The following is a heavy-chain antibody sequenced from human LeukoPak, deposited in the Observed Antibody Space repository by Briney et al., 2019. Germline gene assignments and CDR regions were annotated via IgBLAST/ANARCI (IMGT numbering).Heavy chain of an antibody. V-gene: IGHV3-23*01. Sequence: GGSLRLSCAASGFTFSSYGMSWVRQAPGKGLEWVSAISGSGGNTYYADSVKGRFTISRDNSNNTLYLQMNSLRAEDTAVYYCAKDVYSSSSGNDAFDIWGQGTMVTVSS. CDR1: GFTFSSYG. D-gene: IGHD6-13*01. CDR3: AKDVYSSSSGNDAFDI. J-gene: IGHJ3*02. CDR2: ISGSGGNT.